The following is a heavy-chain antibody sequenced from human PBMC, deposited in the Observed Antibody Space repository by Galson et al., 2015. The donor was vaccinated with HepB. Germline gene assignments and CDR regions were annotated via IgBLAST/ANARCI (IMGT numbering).Heavy chain of an antibody. CDR2: ISAYNGYT. CDR3: ARVVRGGASYFDY. CDR1: GYTFTHYG. Sequence: SVKVSCKASGYTFTHYGISWVRQAPGQGLEWMGWISAYNGYTKYEQKLQGRVTMTTDTSTSTAYMALGSLRSDDTAVYYCARVVRGGASYFDYWGQGTLVTVSS. J-gene: IGHJ4*02. D-gene: IGHD4-23*01. V-gene: IGHV1-18*01.